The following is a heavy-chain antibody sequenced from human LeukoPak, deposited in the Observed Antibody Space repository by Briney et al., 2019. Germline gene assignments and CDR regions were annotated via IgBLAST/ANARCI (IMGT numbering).Heavy chain of an antibody. J-gene: IGHJ6*02. Sequence: ASVKVSCKASGGTFSSYAISWVRQAPGQGLEWMGWISAYNGNTNYAQKLQGRVTMTTDTSTSTAYMELRSLRSDDTAVYYCARFRSSSWYRDYYYYGMDVWGQGTTVTVSS. CDR3: ARFRSSSWYRDYYYYGMDV. D-gene: IGHD6-13*01. CDR2: ISAYNGNT. CDR1: GGTFSSYA. V-gene: IGHV1-18*01.